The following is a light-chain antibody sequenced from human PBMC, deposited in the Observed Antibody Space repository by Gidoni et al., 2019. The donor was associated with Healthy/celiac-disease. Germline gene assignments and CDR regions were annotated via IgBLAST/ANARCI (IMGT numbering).Light chain of an antibody. CDR2: AAS. V-gene: IGKV1-39*01. CDR1: QSISSY. CDR3: QQSYSTLWT. J-gene: IGKJ1*01. Sequence: DNPMTQFTSSLSASVGDRVIITYRASQSISSYLNWYQQKPGKAPKLLIYAASSLQSGVPSRYSGSGSGTDFTLTISSLQPEDFATYYCQQSYSTLWTFGQGTKVEIK.